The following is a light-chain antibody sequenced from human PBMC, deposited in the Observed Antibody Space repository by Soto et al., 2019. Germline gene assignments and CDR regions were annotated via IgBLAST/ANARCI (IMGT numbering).Light chain of an antibody. CDR1: TGAVTNTHY. CDR2: DTN. Sequence: QTVVTQEPSLPGSPGGTVTLTCGSSTGAVTNTHYPYWFQQKPGQAPRTLIYDTNNKHSWTPARFAGSLPGGQAALTLSGAQPEDEAHYYCLLSYAVPRRLRVVFGGGTKLTDL. CDR3: LLSYAVPRRLRVV. V-gene: IGLV7-46*01. J-gene: IGLJ2*01.